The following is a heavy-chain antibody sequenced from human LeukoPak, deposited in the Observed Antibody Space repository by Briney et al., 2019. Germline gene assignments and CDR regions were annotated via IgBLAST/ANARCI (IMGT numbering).Heavy chain of an antibody. CDR2: IIPIFGTA. V-gene: IGHV1-69*05. Sequence: SVKVSCKASGGTFSSYAISWVRQAPGQGLEWMGRIIPIFGTANYAQKFQGRVTITTDESTSTAYMELSSLRSEDTAVYYCYYDSSGYYCTRDAFDIWGQGTMVTVSS. CDR3: YYDSSGYYCTRDAFDI. D-gene: IGHD3-22*01. J-gene: IGHJ3*02. CDR1: GGTFSSYA.